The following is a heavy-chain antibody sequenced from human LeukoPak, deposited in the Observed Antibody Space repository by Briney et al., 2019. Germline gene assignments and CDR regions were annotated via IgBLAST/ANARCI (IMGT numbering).Heavy chain of an antibody. J-gene: IGHJ5*02. Sequence: GGSLRLSCAASGFTVSTNYMSWVRQAPGKGLEWVSVIYSGDTTFYADSVRGKFTISRDNSKNTLYLQMNSLRAEDTAVYYCARGGNYFRFDPWGQGTLVTVSS. CDR2: IYSGDTT. D-gene: IGHD1-26*01. CDR3: ARGGNYFRFDP. V-gene: IGHV3-66*01. CDR1: GFTVSTNY.